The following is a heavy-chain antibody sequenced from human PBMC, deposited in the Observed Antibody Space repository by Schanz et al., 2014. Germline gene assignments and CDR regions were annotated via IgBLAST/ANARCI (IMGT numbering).Heavy chain of an antibody. Sequence: EVQLLESGGGLVRPGGSLRLSCAASGFTFSSYTMNWVRQVPGKGLEWVSAISGSGGSTVYADSVKGHFTISRDNSNNTMDLQKNTLRAENTGVYDCAKDVFIGVARGLIIAHDAIDIWGQGTKVTVSP. J-gene: IGHJ3*02. CDR2: ISGSGGST. CDR1: GFTFSSYT. V-gene: IGHV3-23*01. D-gene: IGHD3-10*01. CDR3: AKDVFIGVARGLIIAHDAIDI.